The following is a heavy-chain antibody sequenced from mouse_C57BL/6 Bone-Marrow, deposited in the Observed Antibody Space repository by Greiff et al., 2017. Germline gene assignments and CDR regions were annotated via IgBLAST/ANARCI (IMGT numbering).Heavy chain of an antibody. CDR1: GFTFSSYG. CDR3: ARLTERFAY. D-gene: IGHD4-1*01. V-gene: IGHV5-6*01. Sequence: EVMLVESGGDLVKPGGSLKLSCAASGFTFSSYGMSWVRQTPDKRLEWVATISSGGSYTYYPDSVKGRFTISRDNAKNTLYLQMSSLKSEDTAMYYCARLTERFAYWGQGTLVTVSA. CDR2: ISSGGSYT. J-gene: IGHJ3*01.